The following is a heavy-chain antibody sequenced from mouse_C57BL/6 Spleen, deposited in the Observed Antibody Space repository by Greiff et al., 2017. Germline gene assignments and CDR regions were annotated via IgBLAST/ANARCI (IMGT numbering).Heavy chain of an antibody. CDR1: GYTFTNYW. D-gene: IGHD2-4*01. Sequence: QVQLQQSGAELVRPGTSVKMSCKASGYTFTNYWIGWAKQRPGHGLEWIGGIYPGGGYTNYNEKFKGKATLTADKSSSTAYMQVSSLTSEDSAIYYCARCDYDGGYAMDYWGQGTSVTVSS. CDR2: IYPGGGYT. J-gene: IGHJ4*01. V-gene: IGHV1-63*01. CDR3: ARCDYDGGYAMDY.